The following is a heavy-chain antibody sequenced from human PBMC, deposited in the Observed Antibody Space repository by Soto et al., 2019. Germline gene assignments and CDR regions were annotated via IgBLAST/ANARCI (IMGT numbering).Heavy chain of an antibody. D-gene: IGHD5-12*01. CDR3: PRYRPVATAGTARPDFGLDV. CDR2: IYYSGST. V-gene: IGHV4-31*03. J-gene: IGHJ6*02. CDR1: GGSIRSGGYY. Sequence: SETLSLTCTVSGGSIRSGGYYWSWVRQSPRRGLEWIGNIYYSGSTYYNPSLKSRLTISVDTSKNQFSLNLSSVTAADTAVYYCPRYRPVATAGTARPDFGLDVWGRGTRVTSP.